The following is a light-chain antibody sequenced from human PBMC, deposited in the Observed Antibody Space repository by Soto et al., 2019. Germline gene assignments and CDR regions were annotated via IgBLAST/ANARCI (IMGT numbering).Light chain of an antibody. CDR1: SSDVGGYKY. V-gene: IGLV2-14*01. CDR3: SSYTSSSALVV. CDR2: DVS. J-gene: IGLJ2*01. Sequence: QSVLTQPASVSGSPGQSITISCTGTSSDVGGYKYVSWYQQHPGKAPKLMIYDVSNRPSGISNRFSASKSGNTASLTISGLQAEDEADYYCSSYTSSSALVVFGGGTKVTVL.